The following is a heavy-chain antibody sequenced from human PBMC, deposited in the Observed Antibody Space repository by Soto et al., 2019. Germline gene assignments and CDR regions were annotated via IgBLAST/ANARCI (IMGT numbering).Heavy chain of an antibody. D-gene: IGHD3-22*01. V-gene: IGHV3-33*01. J-gene: IGHJ4*02. CDR3: ARDYYKYYDSSGYYRSPAY. Sequence: GGSLRLSCAASGFTFSSYGMHWVRQAPGKGLKWVEVIWYDGSNKYYADSVKGRFTISRDNSKNTLFLQMNSLRAEDTAVYYCARDYYKYYDSSGYYRSPAYWGQGTLVTVSS. CDR1: GFTFSSYG. CDR2: IWYDGSNK.